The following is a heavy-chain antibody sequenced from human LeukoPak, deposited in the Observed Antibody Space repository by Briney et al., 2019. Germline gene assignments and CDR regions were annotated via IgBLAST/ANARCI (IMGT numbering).Heavy chain of an antibody. D-gene: IGHD5-24*01. CDR2: INTNGDSA. V-gene: IGHV3-74*01. CDR3: DNAYTFDY. J-gene: IGHJ4*01. Sequence: GGSLRLSCAVSGFKFSSYWMNWVRQVPGKGLMWVAHINTNGDSANYADSVKGRFTISRDNAKSTLSLQMNSLRAEDTANCVRDNAYTFDYWGQGTLVTVSS. CDR1: GFKFSSYW.